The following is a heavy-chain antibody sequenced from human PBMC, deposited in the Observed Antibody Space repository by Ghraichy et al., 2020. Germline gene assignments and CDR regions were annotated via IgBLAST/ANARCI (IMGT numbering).Heavy chain of an antibody. J-gene: IGHJ4*02. CDR2: ISHSGAS. V-gene: IGHV4-4*02. CDR1: GDSMSSSDW. CDR3: ARGGTNYDGSGLYLDF. Sequence: SETLSLTCAVSGDSMSSSDWWSWVRQSPGKGLVWIGEISHSGASNYNPSLKSRVTMSVDRSKTQFSLKLSSVTAADTAIYYCARGGTNYDGSGLYLDFWGQGILVTVSS. D-gene: IGHD3-10*01.